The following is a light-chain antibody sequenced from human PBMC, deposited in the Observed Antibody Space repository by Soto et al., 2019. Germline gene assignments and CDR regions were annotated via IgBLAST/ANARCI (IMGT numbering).Light chain of an antibody. CDR3: QQSYTTPHT. Sequence: DIQMTQSPSSLSASVGDRLTITCRASESISNNLSWYQQKSGKVPKVLIFAASSLQSGVPSRFSGTGDGTDFTLTISSLQPEDFATYYCQQSYTTPHTFSQGTTLEIK. J-gene: IGKJ2*01. CDR1: ESISNN. V-gene: IGKV1-39*01. CDR2: AAS.